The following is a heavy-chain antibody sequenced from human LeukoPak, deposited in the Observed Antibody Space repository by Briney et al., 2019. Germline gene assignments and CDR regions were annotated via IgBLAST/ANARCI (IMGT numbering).Heavy chain of an antibody. Sequence: ASVKVSCKASGYTLTSYYMHWVRQAPGQGLEWMGKITPSGDTTSNAQKFQGRITMARDTSTNTVYMELSSLRSEDTAVYYCARRGHYSETSGLHYWGQGTLVTASS. J-gene: IGHJ4*02. V-gene: IGHV1-46*01. CDR2: ITPSGDTT. D-gene: IGHD3-22*01. CDR3: ARRGHYSETSGLHY. CDR1: GYTLTSYY.